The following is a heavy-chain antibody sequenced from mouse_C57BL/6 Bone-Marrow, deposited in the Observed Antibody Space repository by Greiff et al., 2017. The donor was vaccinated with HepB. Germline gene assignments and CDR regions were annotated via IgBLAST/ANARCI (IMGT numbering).Heavy chain of an antibody. CDR1: GYTFTSYW. D-gene: IGHD1-1*01. CDR2: IHPSDSDT. CDR3: AITYYYGSSYVRAMDY. Sequence: QVQLKQSGAELVKPGASVKVSCKASGYTFTSYWMHWVKQRPGQGLEWIGRIHPSDSDTNYNQKFKGKATLTVDKSSSTAYMQLSSLTSEDSAVYYCAITYYYGSSYVRAMDYWGQGTSVTVSS. J-gene: IGHJ4*01. V-gene: IGHV1-74*01.